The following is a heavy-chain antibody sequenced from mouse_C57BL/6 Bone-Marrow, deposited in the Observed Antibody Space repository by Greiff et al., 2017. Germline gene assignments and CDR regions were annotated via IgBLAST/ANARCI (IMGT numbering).Heavy chain of an antibody. Sequence: EVKLEESGGGLVQPGGSMKLSCAASGFTFSDAWMDWVRQSPEKGLEWVAEIRNKANNHATSYAVSVRGRFTISRDDSKSSFYQQMNSLRAEDTVIYYCTRPEAATRFAYWGQGTLVTVSA. V-gene: IGHV6-6*01. CDR1: GFTFSDAW. CDR2: IRNKANNHAT. J-gene: IGHJ3*01. CDR3: TRPEAATRFAY.